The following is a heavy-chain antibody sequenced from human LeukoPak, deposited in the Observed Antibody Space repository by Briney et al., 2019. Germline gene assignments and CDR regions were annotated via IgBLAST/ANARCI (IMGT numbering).Heavy chain of an antibody. V-gene: IGHV1-2*06. CDR2: INPNSGGT. CDR3: ARAQTAKVATITGY. J-gene: IGHJ4*02. D-gene: IGHD5-12*01. Sequence: ASVKVSCKASGYTFTGYYMHWVRQAPGQGLEWKGRINPNSGGTNYAQKFQGRVTMTRDTSISTAYMELSRLRSDDTAVYYCARAQTAKVATITGYWGQGTLVTVSS. CDR1: GYTFTGYY.